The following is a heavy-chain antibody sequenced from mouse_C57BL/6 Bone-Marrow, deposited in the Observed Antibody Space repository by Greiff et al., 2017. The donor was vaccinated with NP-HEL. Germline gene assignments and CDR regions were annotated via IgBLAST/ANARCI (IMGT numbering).Heavy chain of an antibody. J-gene: IGHJ4*01. CDR2: IYPGGGYT. V-gene: IGHV1-63*01. Sequence: QVQLKESGAELVRPGTSVKMSCKASGYTFTNYWIGWAKQRPGHGLEWIGDIYPGGGYTNYNEKFKGKATLTADKSSSTAYMQFSSLTSEDSAIYYCARRNYYGSNYAMDYWGQGTSVTVSS. D-gene: IGHD1-1*01. CDR3: ARRNYYGSNYAMDY. CDR1: GYTFTNYW.